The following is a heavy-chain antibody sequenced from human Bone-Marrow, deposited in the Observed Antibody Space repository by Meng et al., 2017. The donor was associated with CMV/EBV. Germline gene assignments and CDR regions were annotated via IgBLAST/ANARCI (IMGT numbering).Heavy chain of an antibody. CDR2: IYYSGST. D-gene: IGHD3-10*01. J-gene: IGHJ4*02. Sequence: GSLRLSCAASGFTFSSYSMNWVRQAPGKGLEWIGSIYYSGSTYYNPSLKSRVTISVDTSKNQFSLKLSSVTAADMAVYYCARHTPLGELLFLYFDYWGQGTLVTVSS. V-gene: IGHV4-39*01. CDR3: ARHTPLGELLFLYFDY. CDR1: GFTFSSYSMN.